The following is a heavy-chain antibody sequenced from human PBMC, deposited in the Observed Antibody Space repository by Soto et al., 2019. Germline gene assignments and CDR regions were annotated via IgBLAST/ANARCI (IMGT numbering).Heavy chain of an antibody. V-gene: IGHV3-23*01. CDR1: GFTFSSYA. J-gene: IGHJ3*02. CDR3: AKPYYDFWGGYSGVLAFDI. Sequence: EVQLLESGGGLVQPGGSLRLSCAASGFTFSSYAMSWVRQAPGKGLEWVSAISGSGGSTYYADSVKGRFTTSGDNSTTPLYLQMNGLRAEDPAVYYCAKPYYDFWGGYSGVLAFDIWAKGQWSPSLQ. D-gene: IGHD3-3*01. CDR2: ISGSGGST.